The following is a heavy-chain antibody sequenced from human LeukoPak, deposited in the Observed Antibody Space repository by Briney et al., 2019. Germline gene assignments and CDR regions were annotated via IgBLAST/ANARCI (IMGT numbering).Heavy chain of an antibody. CDR2: ISASGNT. CDR1: GGSITNYY. D-gene: IGHD2-15*01. J-gene: IGHJ4*02. CDR3: AREGRSSTPGY. V-gene: IGHV4-4*07. Sequence: SETLSLTCTVSGGSITNYYWSWVRQSAIKGLEWIGRISASGNTDYNPSLRNRVTMSVEKSKNQFSPRLSSVTAADTAVYYCAREGRSSTPGYWGQGTLVTVSS.